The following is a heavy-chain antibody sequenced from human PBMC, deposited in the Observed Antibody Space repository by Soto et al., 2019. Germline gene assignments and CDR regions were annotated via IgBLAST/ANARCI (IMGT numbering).Heavy chain of an antibody. CDR3: ARNTIFGVVTQPDY. J-gene: IGHJ4*02. CDR2: ISAYNGNT. Sequence: EASVKVSCKASGYTFTSYGISWVRQAPGQGLEWMGWISAYNGNTNYAQKLQGRVTMTTDTSTSTAYMELRSLRSDDTAVYYCARNTIFGVVTQPDYWGQGTLVTVSS. D-gene: IGHD3-3*01. V-gene: IGHV1-18*04. CDR1: GYTFTSYG.